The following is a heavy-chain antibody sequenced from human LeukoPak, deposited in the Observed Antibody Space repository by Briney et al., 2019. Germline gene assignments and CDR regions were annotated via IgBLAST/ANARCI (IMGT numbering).Heavy chain of an antibody. CDR2: ISSSSSYI. Sequence: GGSLRLSCAASGFTFSSYTMNWVRQAPGKGLEWVSSISSSSSYIYYADSVKGRFIISRDNAENSLYLQMNSLRAEDTAVYYCARASDPWLQLTWGQGTLVTVSS. CDR1: GFTFSSYT. V-gene: IGHV3-21*04. D-gene: IGHD5-24*01. J-gene: IGHJ5*02. CDR3: ARASDPWLQLT.